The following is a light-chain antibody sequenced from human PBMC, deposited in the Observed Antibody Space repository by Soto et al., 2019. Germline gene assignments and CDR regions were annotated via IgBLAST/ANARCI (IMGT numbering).Light chain of an antibody. CDR2: KAS. CDR1: QSITTW. CDR3: QQYNGHPYT. J-gene: IGKJ2*01. Sequence: DIQMTLSPSTLSASVGDRVTITCRASQSITTWLAWYQQKPGKAPKLLIYKASSLGSGVPSRFSGSGSGTEFTLTISSLQPDDFANYYCQQYNGHPYTFGQGTKLEIK. V-gene: IGKV1-5*03.